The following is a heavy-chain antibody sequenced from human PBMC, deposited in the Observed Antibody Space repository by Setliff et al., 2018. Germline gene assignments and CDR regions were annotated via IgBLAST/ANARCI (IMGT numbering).Heavy chain of an antibody. CDR1: GYAFTTYA. V-gene: IGHV7-4-1*02. D-gene: IGHD2-15*01. J-gene: IGHJ3*01. Sequence: ASVKVSCKASGYAFTTYAITWMRQAPGQGLEYMGWINTNTGSPSYAQGFTGRFVFYLDTAVSTAYLQISSLKAEDTALYYCVKGKGYCYGGNCYSDAFDLWGQGTMVTVSS. CDR2: INTNTGSP. CDR3: VKGKGYCYGGNCYSDAFDL.